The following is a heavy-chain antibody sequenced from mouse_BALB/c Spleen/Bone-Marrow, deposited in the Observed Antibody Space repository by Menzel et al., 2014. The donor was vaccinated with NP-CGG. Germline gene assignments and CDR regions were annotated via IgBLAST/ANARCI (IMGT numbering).Heavy chain of an antibody. CDR2: IYPGDGDT. CDR3: ARSYYGSSYYFGY. J-gene: IGHJ2*01. V-gene: IGHV1-82*01. CDR1: GYAFSSSW. D-gene: IGHD1-1*01. Sequence: VQLQQSGPELVKPGASVKISCKASGYAFSSSWMYWVKQRPGQGLEWIGRIYPGDGDTNYNGKFKGKATLTADKSSSTAYMQLSSLTSVDSAVYFCARSYYGSSYYFGYWGQGTTLTVSS.